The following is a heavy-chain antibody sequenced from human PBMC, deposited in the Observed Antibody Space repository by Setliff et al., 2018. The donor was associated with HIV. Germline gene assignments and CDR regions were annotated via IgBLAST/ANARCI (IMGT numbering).Heavy chain of an antibody. CDR3: ARVPYRSAWFSGGHDAFDI. CDR2: INPSGGTT. D-gene: IGHD6-19*01. V-gene: IGHV1-46*01. CDR1: GYSFTSYY. J-gene: IGHJ3*02. Sequence: ASVKVSCKASGYSFTSYYVHWVRQAPGQGLEWMGIINPSGGTTSYAQKFQGRVTMTRDTSTSTVYMELSGLRSEDTAVYYCARVPYRSAWFSGGHDAFDIWGQGTMVTVSS.